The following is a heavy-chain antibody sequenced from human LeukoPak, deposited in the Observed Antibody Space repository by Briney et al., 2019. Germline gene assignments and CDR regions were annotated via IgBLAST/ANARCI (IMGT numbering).Heavy chain of an antibody. CDR2: ISPSGGGT. Sequence: ASVKVSCKASGYTFTNYAFSWVRQAPGQGPEWMGMISPSGGGTDYAQKFRGRVTMTRDTSTATFYMELSSLRSEDTAIYFCARSEITTSGNDAFDVWGQGTMVSVSS. CDR3: ARSEITTSGNDAFDV. J-gene: IGHJ3*01. D-gene: IGHD6-13*01. CDR1: GYTFTNYA. V-gene: IGHV1-46*01.